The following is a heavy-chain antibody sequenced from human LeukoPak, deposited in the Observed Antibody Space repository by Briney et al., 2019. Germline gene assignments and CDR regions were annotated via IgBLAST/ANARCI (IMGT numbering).Heavy chain of an antibody. CDR2: IYYGGST. V-gene: IGHV4-59*01. J-gene: IGHJ6*02. Sequence: SETLSLTCTVSGGSISSYYWSWIRQPPGKGLEWIGYIYYGGSTNYNPSLKGRVTISVDTSKNQFSLKLSSVTAADTAVYYCARESGYSYGYGPDYYYYGMDVWGQGTTVTVSS. D-gene: IGHD5-18*01. CDR1: GGSISSYY. CDR3: ARESGYSYGYGPDYYYYGMDV.